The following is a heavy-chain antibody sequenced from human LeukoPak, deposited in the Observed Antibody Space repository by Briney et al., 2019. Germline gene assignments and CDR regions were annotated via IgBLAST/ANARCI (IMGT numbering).Heavy chain of an antibody. CDR3: TRYSNYVYFDY. D-gene: IGHD4-11*01. CDR1: GFSLSTRGVG. CDR2: IYWDGHK. V-gene: IGHV2-5*02. J-gene: IGHJ4*02. Sequence: SGPTLVKPTQTLTLTCTFSGFSLSTRGVGVGWIRQPPGKALEWLALIYWDGHKRYSPSLQSRLTITRDTSKNQVVLTMTNMDPVDTATYFCTRYSNYVYFDYWGQGTLVTVSS.